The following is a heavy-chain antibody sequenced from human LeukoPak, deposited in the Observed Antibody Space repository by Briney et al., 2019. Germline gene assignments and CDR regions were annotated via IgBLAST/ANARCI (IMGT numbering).Heavy chain of an antibody. CDR3: ARNYYGSGSYSLYNWFDP. CDR1: EFTFSSYA. Sequence: GGSLRLSCAASEFTFSSYAMYWVRQAPDQGLEWVALISYDGTNKYYADSVKGRFTISRDNAKNSLYLQMNSLRAEDTAVYYCARNYYGSGSYSLYNWFDPWGQGTLVTVSS. D-gene: IGHD3-10*01. J-gene: IGHJ5*02. CDR2: ISYDGTNK. V-gene: IGHV3-30*04.